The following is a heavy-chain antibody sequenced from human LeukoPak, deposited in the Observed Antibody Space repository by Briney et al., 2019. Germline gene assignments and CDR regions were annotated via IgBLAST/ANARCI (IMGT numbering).Heavy chain of an antibody. V-gene: IGHV1-46*03. CDR1: GYTFTNSY. D-gene: IGHD2-15*01. CDR3: ASPEVGY. Sequence: ASVKVSCKASGYTFTNSYIHWVRQAPGQGLEWMGIINPSGGSTNYAQKFQGRVTMTRDTSTSTVYMELYSLRSEHTAVYYCASPEVGYWGQGTLVTVSS. CDR2: INPSGGST. J-gene: IGHJ4*02.